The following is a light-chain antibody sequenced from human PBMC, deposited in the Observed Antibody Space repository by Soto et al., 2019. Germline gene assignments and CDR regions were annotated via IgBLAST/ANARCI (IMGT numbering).Light chain of an antibody. J-gene: IGLJ1*01. CDR3: RSYAGSNTFV. Sequence: QSVLTQPPSASGSPGQSVTISCTGASSYVGGYNYVSWFQQHPGKAPKLLIYEVTNRPSGVPDRFSGSKSDNTASLTVSGLQAEDEADYYCRSYAGSNTFVFGTGTKVTVL. CDR2: EVT. V-gene: IGLV2-8*01. CDR1: SSYVGGYNY.